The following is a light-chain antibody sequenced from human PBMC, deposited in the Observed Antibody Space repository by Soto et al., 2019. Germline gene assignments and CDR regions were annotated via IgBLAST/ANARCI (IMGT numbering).Light chain of an antibody. CDR3: QQSYSTPLT. CDR1: QSISSD. V-gene: IGKV1-39*01. J-gene: IGKJ1*01. CDR2: AAS. Sequence: DIQMTQTPSSVSASVGDRVTITCRASQSISSDFNWYQQKPGKAPTLLIYAASSLQSAVPSRFSGSGSGTDFTLTISSLQPEDFATYYCQQSYSTPLTVGQGTKVDTK.